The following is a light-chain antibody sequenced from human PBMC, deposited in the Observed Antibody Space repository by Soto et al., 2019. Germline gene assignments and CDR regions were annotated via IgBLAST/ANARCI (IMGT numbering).Light chain of an antibody. V-gene: IGKV3-11*01. CDR2: GAS. Sequence: LSVFNGARATISCRASQSVATHLAWYQQRPGQAPRLLIYGASKRATGIPARFSGSGSGTDFTLTIGSLEPEDFAVYYCQQSSSLLLTFGGGCIVEIK. CDR3: QQSSSLLLT. CDR1: QSVATH. J-gene: IGKJ4*01.